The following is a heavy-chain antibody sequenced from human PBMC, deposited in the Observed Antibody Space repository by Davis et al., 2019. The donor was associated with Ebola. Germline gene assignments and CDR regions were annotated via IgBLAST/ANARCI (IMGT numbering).Heavy chain of an antibody. CDR3: ARDHGGGTRDNYFDY. D-gene: IGHD3-16*01. CDR2: INPNEGGT. CDR1: GYTFTGYY. Sequence: ASVQVSCKASGYTFTGYYMHWLRQAPGQGLEWMGWINPNEGGTSYAQKFQGRVTMTRDTSISTAYMDLSSLRSDDTARYYCARDHGGGTRDNYFDYWGQGTLGTVSS. J-gene: IGHJ4*02. V-gene: IGHV1-2*02.